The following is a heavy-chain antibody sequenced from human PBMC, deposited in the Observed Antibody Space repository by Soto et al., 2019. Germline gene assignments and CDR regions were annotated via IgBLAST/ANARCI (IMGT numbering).Heavy chain of an antibody. J-gene: IGHJ4*02. CDR1: GGSVSSGSNY. CDR2: IYYSGST. V-gene: IGHV4-61*01. Sequence: NPSETLSLTCTVSGGSVSSGSNYWSWIRQPPGKGLEWIGYIYYSGSTNYNPSLKSRVTISVDTSKNQFSLKLSSVTAAGTAVYYCGRLNPRRYFDYWRQGTLVTVSS. CDR3: GRLNPRRYFDY.